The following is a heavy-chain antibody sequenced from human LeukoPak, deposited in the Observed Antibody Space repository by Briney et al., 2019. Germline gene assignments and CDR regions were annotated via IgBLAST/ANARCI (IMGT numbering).Heavy chain of an antibody. CDR3: ARDVSNPGYSSGWYPPLGY. CDR1: GGSISSYY. D-gene: IGHD6-19*01. Sequence: SETLSLTCTVSGGSISSYYWSWIRQPPGKGLEWIGYIYYSGSTNYNPSLKSRVTISVDTSKNQFSLKLSSVTAADTAVYYCARDVSNPGYSSGWYPPLGYWGQGTLVTVSS. V-gene: IGHV4-59*01. CDR2: IYYSGST. J-gene: IGHJ4*02.